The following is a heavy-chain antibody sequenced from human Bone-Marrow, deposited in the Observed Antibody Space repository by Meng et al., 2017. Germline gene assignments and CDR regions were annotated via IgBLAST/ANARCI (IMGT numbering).Heavy chain of an antibody. CDR2: ISSSGSTI. CDR3: VRNYYDSSGYYLGGVDY. Sequence: LSLTCAASGFTFSSYEMNWVRQAPGKGLEWVSYISSSGSTIYYADSVKGRFTISRDNAKNSLYLQMNSLRAEDTAVYYCVRNYYDSSGYYLGGVDYWGQGTLVTVSS. V-gene: IGHV3-48*03. CDR1: GFTFSSYE. D-gene: IGHD3-22*01. J-gene: IGHJ4*02.